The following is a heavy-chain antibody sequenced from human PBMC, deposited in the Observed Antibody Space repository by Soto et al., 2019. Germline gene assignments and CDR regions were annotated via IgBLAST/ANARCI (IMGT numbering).Heavy chain of an antibody. CDR3: TRDNIPTSDRARYYYGMDV. Sequence: GGSLRLSCAASGFTFSSYGMHWVRQAPGKGLEWVAIIWYDDSNKYYADSVKGRFTISRDNSKNTLYLQMSSLRAEDTAVYYSTRDNIPTSDRARYYYGMDVWGQGTTVTVSS. D-gene: IGHD1-1*01. CDR2: IWYDDSNK. J-gene: IGHJ6*02. V-gene: IGHV3-33*08. CDR1: GFTFSSYG.